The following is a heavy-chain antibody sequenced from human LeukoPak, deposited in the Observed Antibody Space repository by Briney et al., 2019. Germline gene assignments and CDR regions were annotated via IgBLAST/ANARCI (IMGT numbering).Heavy chain of an antibody. Sequence: GGSLRLSCAASGFTFSSYGMHWVRQAPGKGLEWVAFIRYDGSNKYYADSVKGRFTISRDNSKNTLYLQMNSLRAEDTAVYYCAKVGYSSGWYVSYYYYYYMDVWGKGTTVTISS. V-gene: IGHV3-30*02. CDR3: AKVGYSSGWYVSYYYYYYMDV. CDR2: IRYDGSNK. D-gene: IGHD6-19*01. CDR1: GFTFSSYG. J-gene: IGHJ6*03.